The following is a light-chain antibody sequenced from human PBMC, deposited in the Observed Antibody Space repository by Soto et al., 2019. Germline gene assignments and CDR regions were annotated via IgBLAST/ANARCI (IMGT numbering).Light chain of an antibody. V-gene: IGKV3-15*01. J-gene: IGKJ1*01. CDR3: QQYNKWPPWT. CDR2: GAS. Sequence: EIVLTQSPATLSLSPGERATLSCRASQSVSSYLAWYQQKPGQAPRLLIYGASTRATGIPVRFSGSGSGTYFILTISSLQSEDFAVYYCQQYNKWPPWTFGQGTKVDIK. CDR1: QSVSSY.